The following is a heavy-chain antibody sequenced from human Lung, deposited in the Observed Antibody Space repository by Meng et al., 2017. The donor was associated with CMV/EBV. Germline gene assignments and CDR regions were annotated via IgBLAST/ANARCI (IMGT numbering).Heavy chain of an antibody. CDR1: GASISSGYYH. CDR3: ANYRVGAGGQGS. D-gene: IGHD6-13*01. J-gene: IGHJ5*02. Sequence: QVQLQESGPGLVKPAQTLVCTCTVSGASISSGYYHWSWIRQPPGKGLEYIGHIYDSRSGTTYYNPSLKSRVTISVDTSNNQFSLKVISVTAADTAVYYCANYRVGAGGQGSWGQGTLVTVSS. V-gene: IGHV4-30-4*08. CDR2: IYDSRSGTT.